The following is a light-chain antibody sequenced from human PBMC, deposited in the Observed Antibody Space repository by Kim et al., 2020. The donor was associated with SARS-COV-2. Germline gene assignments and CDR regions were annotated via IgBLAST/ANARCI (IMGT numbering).Light chain of an antibody. J-gene: IGKJ5*01. Sequence: VSPGERGTLSCRASQSVSSNLAWYQQKPGQAPRHLIYSTSTRATGIPARFSGSGSGTEFTLTISSLQSEDFAVYYCQQYNNWPITFGQGTRLEIK. CDR1: QSVSSN. CDR2: STS. CDR3: QQYNNWPIT. V-gene: IGKV3-15*01.